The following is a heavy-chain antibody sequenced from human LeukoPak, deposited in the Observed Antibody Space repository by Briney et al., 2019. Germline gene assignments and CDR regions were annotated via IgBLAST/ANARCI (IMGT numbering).Heavy chain of an antibody. D-gene: IGHD3-22*01. CDR1: RYTFTGYY. V-gene: IGHV1-2*02. CDR3: ARDLALTMIVVAHYYYYMDV. CDR2: INPNSGGT. Sequence: ASVKVSCKASRYTFTGYYMQWVRQGPGQGLEWRGWINPNSGGTNYAQKFQGRVTMTRDTSISTAYMELSRLRSDDTAVYYCARDLALTMIVVAHYYYYMDVWGKGTTVTVSS. J-gene: IGHJ6*03.